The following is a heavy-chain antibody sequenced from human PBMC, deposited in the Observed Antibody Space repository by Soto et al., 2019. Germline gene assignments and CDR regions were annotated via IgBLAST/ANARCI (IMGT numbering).Heavy chain of an antibody. D-gene: IGHD6-6*01. J-gene: IGHJ6*03. CDR1: GGSISSSSYY. CDR3: ARSYSSSWGYYYYYYMDV. V-gene: IGHV4-39*01. CDR2: IYYSGST. Sequence: SETLSLTYTVSGGSISSSSYYWGWIRQPPGKGLEWIGSIYYSGSTYYNPSLKSRVTISVDTSKNQFSLKLSSVTAADTAVYYCARSYSSSWGYYYYYYMDVWGKGTTVTVSS.